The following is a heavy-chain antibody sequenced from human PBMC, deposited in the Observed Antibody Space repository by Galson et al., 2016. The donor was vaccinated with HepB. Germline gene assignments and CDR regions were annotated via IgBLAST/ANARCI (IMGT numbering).Heavy chain of an antibody. Sequence: SLRLSCAASGFTFSFSNYAMTWVRQAPGKGLEWVSAINDTPDRTYYADSVKGRFTISRDNSKSTVFLQMSSLRAEDTAVYYCAVDSVGGPKSNFPDSWGQGPLVTVSS. D-gene: IGHD4-23*01. J-gene: IGHJ5*01. CDR1: GFTFSFSNYA. CDR2: INDTPDRT. V-gene: IGHV3-23*01. CDR3: AVDSVGGPKSNFPDS.